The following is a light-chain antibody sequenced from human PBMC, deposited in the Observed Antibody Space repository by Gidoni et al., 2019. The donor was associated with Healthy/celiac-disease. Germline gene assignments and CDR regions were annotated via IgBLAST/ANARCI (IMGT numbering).Light chain of an antibody. Sequence: DIQLTQSPSSLSASVGDRVTITCRASQGISNYLAWYQQTPGKVPKLLIYAASTLQSGVPSRFSGSGSGTDFTLTISSLQPEDVATYYCQKFGTFGPGTKVDIK. V-gene: IGKV1-27*01. CDR2: AAS. CDR1: QGISNY. J-gene: IGKJ3*01. CDR3: QKFGT.